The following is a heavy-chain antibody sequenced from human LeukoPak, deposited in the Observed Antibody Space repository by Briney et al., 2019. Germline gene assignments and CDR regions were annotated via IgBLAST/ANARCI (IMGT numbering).Heavy chain of an antibody. CDR1: GYTFTGYY. CDR2: INPDSGDS. CDR3: ATGVATAFTY. Sequence: ASVKVSCKASGYTFTGYYIHWVRQAPGQGLEWMAWINPDSGDSYSAPKFQGRVTMTRDTSINTASMEVSWLTSDDTAVYYCATGVATAFTYWGQGTLATVSS. V-gene: IGHV1-2*02. D-gene: IGHD3-3*01. J-gene: IGHJ4*02.